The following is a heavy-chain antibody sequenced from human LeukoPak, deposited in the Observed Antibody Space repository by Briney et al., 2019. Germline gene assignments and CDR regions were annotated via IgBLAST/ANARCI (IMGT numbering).Heavy chain of an antibody. V-gene: IGHV4-59*08. J-gene: IGHJ4*02. CDR3: AASITMVRGVTRTLDY. D-gene: IGHD3-10*01. CDR1: GGSISSYY. CDR2: IYYSGST. Sequence: PSETLSPTCAVSGGSISSYYWSWIRQPPGKGLEWIGYIYYSGSTNYNPSLKSRVTISVDTSKNQFSLKLSSVTAADTAVYYCAASITMVRGVTRTLDYWGQGTLVTVSS.